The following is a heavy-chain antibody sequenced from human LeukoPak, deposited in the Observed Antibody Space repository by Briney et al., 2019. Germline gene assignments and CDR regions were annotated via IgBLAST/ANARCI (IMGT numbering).Heavy chain of an antibody. Sequence: GGSLRLSCAASGFTFSTYAMSWVRQAPGKGLEWVSSISGSGGYTYYADSVKGRFTIYRDNSKNTLYLQMNSLRAEDTAVYYCAKGAVREELYYYYYMDVWGKGTTVTISS. J-gene: IGHJ6*03. CDR2: ISGSGGYT. D-gene: IGHD3-10*01. V-gene: IGHV3-23*01. CDR3: AKGAVREELYYYYYMDV. CDR1: GFTFSTYA.